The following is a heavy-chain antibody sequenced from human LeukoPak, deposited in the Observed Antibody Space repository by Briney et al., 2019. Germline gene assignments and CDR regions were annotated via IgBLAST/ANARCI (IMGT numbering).Heavy chain of an antibody. J-gene: IGHJ6*02. Sequence: GGSLRLSCAASGFTFSSYAMGWVRQAPGKGLEWVSAISGSGGSRYYADSVKGRFTISRDNSKNTLYLQMNSLRAEDTAVYYCAKTPASLYYYGMDVWGQGNPGHRLL. V-gene: IGHV3-23*01. CDR2: ISGSGGSR. CDR3: AKTPASLYYYGMDV. D-gene: IGHD2-2*01. CDR1: GFTFSSYA.